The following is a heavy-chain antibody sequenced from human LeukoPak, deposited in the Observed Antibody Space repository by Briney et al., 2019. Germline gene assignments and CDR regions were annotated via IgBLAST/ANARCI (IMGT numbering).Heavy chain of an antibody. CDR1: GYTFTEYG. CDR2: ISIIDGNT. D-gene: IGHD1-26*01. J-gene: IGHJ5*02. CDR3: ARDSDTTSGRDP. V-gene: IGHV1-18*01. Sequence: ASVKVSCKAFGYTFTEYGISWVRQAPGQGLEWMGWISIIDGNTNYAQKLQGRVTMTTDTSTNTVYMELRSLRFDDTAVYYCARDSDTTSGRDPWGQGTLVTVSS.